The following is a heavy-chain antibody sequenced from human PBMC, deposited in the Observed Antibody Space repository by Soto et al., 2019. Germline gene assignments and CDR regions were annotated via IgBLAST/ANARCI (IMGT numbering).Heavy chain of an antibody. CDR3: ARLSGCSSTSCYRPYYFDY. CDR1: GFTFSSYW. V-gene: IGHV3-7*01. CDR2: IKQDGSEK. D-gene: IGHD2-2*01. Sequence: GGSLRLSCAASGFTFSSYWMSWVRQAPGKGLEWVDNIKQDGSEKYYVDSLKGRFTISRDNAKNSLYPQMNSLRAEDTAVYYCARLSGCSSTSCYRPYYFDYWGQGTLVTVSS. J-gene: IGHJ4*02.